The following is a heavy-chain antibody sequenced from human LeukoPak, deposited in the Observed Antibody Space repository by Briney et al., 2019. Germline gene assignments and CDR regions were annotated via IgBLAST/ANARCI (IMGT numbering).Heavy chain of an antibody. CDR3: ASLSSGSYAVDY. V-gene: IGHV3-74*01. Sequence: GGPLRLSCAASGFTFSSSWMHWVRQVPGKGLVWVSRINSDGRSTSYADSVKGRFTISRDNAKNTLHLQVNSLRAEDTAVYYCASLSSGSYAVDYWGQGTLVTVSS. CDR2: INSDGRST. D-gene: IGHD1-26*01. CDR1: GFTFSSSW. J-gene: IGHJ4*02.